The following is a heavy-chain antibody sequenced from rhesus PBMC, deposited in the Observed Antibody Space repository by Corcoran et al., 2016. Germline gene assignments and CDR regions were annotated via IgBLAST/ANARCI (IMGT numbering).Heavy chain of an antibody. J-gene: IGHJ4*01. V-gene: IGHV4S7*01. CDR3: ARDRGSTDY. D-gene: IGHD2-39*01. Sequence: QVQLQESGPGLGKPSETLSLTRAVSGGPISHSYYGNWIRQPPGKGLEWIGNIYGSSGSTYYNPSLKSRVTISKDTSKNQFSLKLSSVTAADTAVYYCARDRGSTDYWGQGVLVTVSS. CDR2: IYGSSGST. CDR1: GGPISHSYY.